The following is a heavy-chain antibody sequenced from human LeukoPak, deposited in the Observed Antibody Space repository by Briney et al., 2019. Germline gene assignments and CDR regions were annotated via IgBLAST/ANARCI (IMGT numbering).Heavy chain of an antibody. D-gene: IGHD6-19*01. V-gene: IGHV3-23*01. CDR3: AKDADSSGWFGFDY. CDR1: GFTFSSYA. CDR2: ISGSGGST. Sequence: GGSLRLSCAASGFTFSSYAMSWVRQAPGKGLEWVSAISGSGGSTYYADSVKGRFTISRDNSKNPLYLQMNSLRAEDTAVYYCAKDADSSGWFGFDYWGQGTLSPSPQ. J-gene: IGHJ4*02.